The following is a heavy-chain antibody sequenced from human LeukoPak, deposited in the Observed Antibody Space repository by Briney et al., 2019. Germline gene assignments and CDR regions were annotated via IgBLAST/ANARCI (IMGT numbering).Heavy chain of an antibody. Sequence: SETLSLTCTVSGDSIISSSYYWGWIRQPPGKGLEWIASMYYSGSTYYNPSLKSRVTISVDTSKNQFSLKLSSVTAADTAVYYCASAYCGGDCTPYWYFDLWGRGTLVTVSS. D-gene: IGHD2-21*02. J-gene: IGHJ2*01. CDR3: ASAYCGGDCTPYWYFDL. CDR2: MYYSGST. V-gene: IGHV4-39*07. CDR1: GDSIISSSYY.